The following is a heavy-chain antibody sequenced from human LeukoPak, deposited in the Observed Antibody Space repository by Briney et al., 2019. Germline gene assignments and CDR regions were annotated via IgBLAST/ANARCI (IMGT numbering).Heavy chain of an antibody. CDR2: ISGGGETT. CDR1: GFXFGGACG. Sequence: GGSLRLSCATSGFXFGGACGMGWVRQAPEKGLEWVSTISGGGETTHYADSVKGRLTISRDNARNTLYLQIDRLRPEDTAIYYCVREAGCGWPLDYWGRGTLVTVSS. CDR3: VREAGCGWPLDY. D-gene: IGHD6-19*01. V-gene: IGHV3-23*01. J-gene: IGHJ4*02.